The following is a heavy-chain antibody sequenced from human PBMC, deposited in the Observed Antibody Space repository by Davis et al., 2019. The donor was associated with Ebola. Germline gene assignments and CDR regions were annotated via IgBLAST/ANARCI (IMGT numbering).Heavy chain of an antibody. CDR1: GCSLSSYW. Sequence: GESLKISCVASGCSLSSYWMSWVRQAPGKGLEWVANIKQDGSEKYYVDSVEGRFTISRDNAKNSLYLQMDSLRAEDTAVYYCAQQLGDYGGNALRYWGQGTLVTVAS. CDR2: IKQDGSEK. V-gene: IGHV3-7*01. CDR3: AQQLGDYGGNALRY. J-gene: IGHJ4*02. D-gene: IGHD4-23*01.